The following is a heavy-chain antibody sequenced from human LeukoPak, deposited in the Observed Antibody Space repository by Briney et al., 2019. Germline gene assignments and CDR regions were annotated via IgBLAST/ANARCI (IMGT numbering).Heavy chain of an antibody. Sequence: GGSLRLSCAASGFTFSSYSMNWVRQAPGNGLEWVSSINSDSSLMYYAESVKGRFTISRDNARNSLYLQMSSLRVEDTAVYYCIRDLFDDYSLDYWGQGALVAVSS. CDR3: IRDLFDDYSLDY. V-gene: IGHV3-21*01. CDR2: INSDSSLM. CDR1: GFTFSSYS. D-gene: IGHD3-16*01. J-gene: IGHJ4*02.